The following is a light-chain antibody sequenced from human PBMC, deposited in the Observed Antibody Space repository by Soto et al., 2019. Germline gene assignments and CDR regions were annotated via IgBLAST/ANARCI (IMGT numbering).Light chain of an antibody. V-gene: IGKV3-15*01. CDR3: QQYHTWPVT. CDR1: QSVATN. CDR2: GAS. Sequence: EAVLTQSPATLSVSPGERATLSCRASQSVATNLAWYQQRPGQAPRLLISGASTGATGIPARFSGSGSGTEFTLTINSLQSEDSAVYYCQQYHTWPVTFGGGTKVDNK. J-gene: IGKJ4*01.